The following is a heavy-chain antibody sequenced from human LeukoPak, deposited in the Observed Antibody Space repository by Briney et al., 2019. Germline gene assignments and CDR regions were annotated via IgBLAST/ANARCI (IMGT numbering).Heavy chain of an antibody. V-gene: IGHV3-21*01. Sequence: GGSLRLSCAASGFIFTRFTMNWVRQAPGKGLEWVSSISTSSSSIYSADSVKGRFTVSRDNAKNSLYLQMNSLRAEAKAVYYCTRESYGSDYWGQGTLVTVSS. D-gene: IGHD5-18*01. J-gene: IGHJ4*02. CDR1: GFIFTRFT. CDR3: TRESYGSDY. CDR2: ISTSSSSI.